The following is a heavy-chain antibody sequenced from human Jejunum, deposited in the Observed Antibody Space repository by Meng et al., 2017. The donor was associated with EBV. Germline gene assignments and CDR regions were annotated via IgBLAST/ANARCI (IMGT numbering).Heavy chain of an antibody. J-gene: IGHJ2*01. CDR2: INPNSGGA. CDR1: AYTFAGYY. Sequence: VQLVQSGAEVKKPGASVQVSCKASAYTFAGYYMHWVRQAPGQGLEWMGRINPNSGGANYAQKFQGRVTMTRDTSISTAYMELSRLRSDDTAVYYCAREGLVGDLRYFDLWGRGTLVTVSS. D-gene: IGHD3-16*01. V-gene: IGHV1-2*06. CDR3: AREGLVGDLRYFDL.